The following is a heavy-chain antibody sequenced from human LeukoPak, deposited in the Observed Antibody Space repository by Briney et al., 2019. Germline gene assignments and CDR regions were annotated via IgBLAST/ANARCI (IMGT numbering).Heavy chain of an antibody. V-gene: IGHV4-34*01. CDR3: VLAKRDNWFDP. CDR1: GGSFSGYY. J-gene: IGHJ5*02. Sequence: SETLSLTCAVYGGSFSGYYWSWIRQPPGKGLEWIGEINHSGSTNYNPSLKSRVTISVDTSKNQFSLKLSSVTAADTTVYYCVLAKRDNWFDPWGQGTLVTVSS. CDR2: INHSGST.